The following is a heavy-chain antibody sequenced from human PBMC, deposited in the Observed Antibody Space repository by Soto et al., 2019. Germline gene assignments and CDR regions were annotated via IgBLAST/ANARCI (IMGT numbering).Heavy chain of an antibody. V-gene: IGHV3-48*02. CDR2: ISDSGSNT. CDR1: GSKISSSS. D-gene: IGHD3-22*01. Sequence: EVQLVESGGGLVQPGGSLRLSCAAFGSKISSSSRNWVRQAPGRGLEWVAYISDSGSNTLYADSVKGRFTVSRDTAKNSLYLQMSGLRDEDRAVYYCARYYYDSSGYDGMDVWGQGTTVTVSS. CDR3: ARYYYDSSGYDGMDV. J-gene: IGHJ6*02.